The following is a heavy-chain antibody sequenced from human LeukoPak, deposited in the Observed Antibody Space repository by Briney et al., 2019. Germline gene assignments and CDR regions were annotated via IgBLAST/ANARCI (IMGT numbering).Heavy chain of an antibody. CDR3: ARHRYYFDY. V-gene: IGHV3-21*01. D-gene: IGHD1-20*01. Sequence: GGSLRLSCAASGFIFSSYAMSWVRQPPGKGLEWVSSITSSGNSQDYIDSVKGRFAISRDNTKNSLFLQMNNLRAEDTAIYFCARHRYYFDYWGQGALVTVSS. CDR2: ITSSGNSQ. J-gene: IGHJ4*02. CDR1: GFIFSSYA.